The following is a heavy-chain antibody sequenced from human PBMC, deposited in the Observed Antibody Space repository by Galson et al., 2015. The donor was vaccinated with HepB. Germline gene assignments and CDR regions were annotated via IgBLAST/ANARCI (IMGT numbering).Heavy chain of an antibody. D-gene: IGHD2-2*01. CDR3: ARSRVVPAANDAFDI. CDR2: IWYDGSNK. J-gene: IGHJ3*02. Sequence: SLRLSCAASGFTFSSYGMHWVRQAPGKGLEWVAVIWYDGSNKYYADSVKGRFTISRDNSKNTLYLQMNSLRAEDTAVYYCARSRVVPAANDAFDIWGQGTMVTVSS. CDR1: GFTFSSYG. V-gene: IGHV3-33*01.